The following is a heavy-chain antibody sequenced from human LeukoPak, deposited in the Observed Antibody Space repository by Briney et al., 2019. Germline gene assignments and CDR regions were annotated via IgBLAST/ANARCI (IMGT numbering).Heavy chain of an antibody. D-gene: IGHD1-26*01. CDR3: ARDSGSGNNDY. CDR2: ISAGSGNT. V-gene: IGHV1-3*01. J-gene: IGHJ4*02. Sequence: ASVKVSCKASGYTFTSYAMHWVRQAPGQRLEWMGRISAGSGNTKYSQNFQGRVTFISNTSATTAFMELSSLRSEDAAVYYCARDSGSGNNDYWGQGTLVTVSS. CDR1: GYTFTSYA.